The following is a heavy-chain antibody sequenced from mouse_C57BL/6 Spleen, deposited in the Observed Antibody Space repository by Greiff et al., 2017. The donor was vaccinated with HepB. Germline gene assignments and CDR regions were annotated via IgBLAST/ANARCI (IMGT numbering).Heavy chain of an antibody. CDR2: IDPSDSYT. CDR3: ARRAYYGSSMDY. Sequence: QVHVKQPGAELVMPGASVKLSCKASGYTFTSYWMHWVKQRPGQGLEWIGEIDPSDSYTNYNQKFKGKSTLTVDKSSSTAYLQLSSLTSEESAVYYCARRAYYGSSMDYWGQGTSVTVSS. J-gene: IGHJ4*01. CDR1: GYTFTSYW. D-gene: IGHD1-1*01. V-gene: IGHV1-69*01.